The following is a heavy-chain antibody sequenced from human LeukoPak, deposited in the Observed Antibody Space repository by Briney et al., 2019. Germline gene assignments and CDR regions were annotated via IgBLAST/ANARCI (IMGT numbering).Heavy chain of an antibody. CDR1: GYTLTELS. J-gene: IGHJ4*02. CDR3: ARGEGVQYSSGWYAPAGVDY. Sequence: ASVKVSCKVSGYTLTELSMHWVRQAPGKGLEWMGGFDPEDGETIYAQKFQGRVTMTRDTSISTAYMELSRLRSDDTAVYYCARGEGVQYSSGWYAPAGVDYWGQGTLVTVSS. CDR2: FDPEDGET. D-gene: IGHD6-19*01. V-gene: IGHV1-24*01.